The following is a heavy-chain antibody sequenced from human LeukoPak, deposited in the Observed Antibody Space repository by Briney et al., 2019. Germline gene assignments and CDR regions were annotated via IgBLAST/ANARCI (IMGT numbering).Heavy chain of an antibody. CDR2: IYHIGST. V-gene: IGHV4-38-2*02. D-gene: IGHD3-3*01. CDR3: ARFTNYDHRFDI. Sequence: SETLSLTCTVSGYSITSGNYWVWIRQPPGKGLEWIGTIYHIGSTNYNPSLKSRVTISVDTSKNQFSLKLSSVTAADTAVYYCARFTNYDHRFDIWGQGTMVTVSS. J-gene: IGHJ3*02. CDR1: GYSITSGNY.